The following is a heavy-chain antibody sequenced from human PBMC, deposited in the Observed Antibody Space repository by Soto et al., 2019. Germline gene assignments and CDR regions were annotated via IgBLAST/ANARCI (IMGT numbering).Heavy chain of an antibody. D-gene: IGHD6-19*01. Sequence: EVQLVESGGGLVQPGGSLRLSCAASGFTFSSYWMHWVRQAPGKGLVWVSRINSDGSSTSYADSVKGRFTISRDNAKNTLYLQMNSLGAEDTAVYYCATEGTGIAVAGRSAFDIWGQGTMVTVSS. J-gene: IGHJ3*02. CDR2: INSDGSST. CDR1: GFTFSSYW. V-gene: IGHV3-74*01. CDR3: ATEGTGIAVAGRSAFDI.